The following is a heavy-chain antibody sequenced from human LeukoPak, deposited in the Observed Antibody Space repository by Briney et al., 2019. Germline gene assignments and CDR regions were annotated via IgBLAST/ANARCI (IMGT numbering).Heavy chain of an antibody. CDR2: MNPNSGNT. Sequence: GASVKVSCKASGYTFTSYDINWVRQATGQGLEWMGWMNPNSGNTGYAQEFQGRVTITRNTSISTAYMELSSLRSEDTAVYYCARGQVRVYSSSFDYWGQGTLVTVSS. CDR3: ARGQVRVYSSSFDY. V-gene: IGHV1-8*03. J-gene: IGHJ4*02. D-gene: IGHD6-6*01. CDR1: GYTFTSYD.